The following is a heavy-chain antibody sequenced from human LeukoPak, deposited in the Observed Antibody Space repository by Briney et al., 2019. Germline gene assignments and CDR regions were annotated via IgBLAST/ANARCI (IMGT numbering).Heavy chain of an antibody. Sequence: SETLSLTCTVSGGYIRSYYWSWIRQPPGKGLEWIGHIFYSGNTNYNPSLKSRVTISVDMSTNQISLNLTSVTAADTALYYCARRSRGLYYFEYWGQGTLVTVSS. D-gene: IGHD3-10*01. CDR3: ARRSRGLYYFEY. J-gene: IGHJ4*02. CDR2: IFYSGNT. CDR1: GGYIRSYY. V-gene: IGHV4-59*01.